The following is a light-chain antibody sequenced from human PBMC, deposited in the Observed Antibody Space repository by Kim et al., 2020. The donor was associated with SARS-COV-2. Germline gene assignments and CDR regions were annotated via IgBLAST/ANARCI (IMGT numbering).Light chain of an antibody. CDR2: DVT. V-gene: IGLV2-11*03. CDR3: CSYAGSYTFWV. Sequence: QSVTISGTGTSSDVGGYNYVSWYQQHPGKAPKVMIYDVTKRPSGVPNRFSGSKSGNTASLTISGLQAEDEADYYCCSYAGSYTFWVFGTGTKVTVL. CDR1: SSDVGGYNY. J-gene: IGLJ1*01.